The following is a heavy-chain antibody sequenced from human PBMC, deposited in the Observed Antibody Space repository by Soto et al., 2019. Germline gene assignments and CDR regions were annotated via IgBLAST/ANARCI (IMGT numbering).Heavy chain of an antibody. CDR3: ARGTNSPQNYHLNDIVVVVAARGWLDP. Sequence: SVKVSCKASGGAFSSYAISWVRQAPGQGLEWMGGIIPIFATANYAQKFQGGVTITADESTRTDYMELSSLRSEDTAVYYCARGTNSPQNYHLNDIVVVVAARGWLDPWGQRTMVTVSS. D-gene: IGHD2-15*01. CDR1: GGAFSSYA. V-gene: IGHV1-69*13. J-gene: IGHJ5*02. CDR2: IIPIFATA.